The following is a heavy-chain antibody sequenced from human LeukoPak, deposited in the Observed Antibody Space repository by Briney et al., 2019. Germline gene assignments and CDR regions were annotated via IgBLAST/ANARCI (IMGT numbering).Heavy chain of an antibody. V-gene: IGHV4-59*01. CDR3: ARDPEATFDFDY. CDR1: GGSISSYY. Sequence: PSETLSLTCTVSGGSISSYYWSWIRQPPGKGLEWIGYIYYSGSTNYNPSLKSRVTISVDTSKNQFSLKLSSVTAADTAVYYCARDPEATFDFDYWGQGTLVTVSS. J-gene: IGHJ4*02. D-gene: IGHD5-12*01. CDR2: IYYSGST.